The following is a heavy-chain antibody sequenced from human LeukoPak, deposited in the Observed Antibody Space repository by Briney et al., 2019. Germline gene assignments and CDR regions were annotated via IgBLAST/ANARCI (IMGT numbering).Heavy chain of an antibody. V-gene: IGHV1-69*13. Sequence: ASVKVSCKASGGTFSSYAISWVRQAPGQGLEWMGGIIPIFGTANYAQKFQGRVTITADESTSTAHMELSSLRSEDTAVYYCARDRRHYYDSSGYPSDYWGQGTLVTVSS. CDR3: ARDRRHYYDSSGYPSDY. J-gene: IGHJ4*02. CDR1: GGTFSSYA. D-gene: IGHD3-22*01. CDR2: IIPIFGTA.